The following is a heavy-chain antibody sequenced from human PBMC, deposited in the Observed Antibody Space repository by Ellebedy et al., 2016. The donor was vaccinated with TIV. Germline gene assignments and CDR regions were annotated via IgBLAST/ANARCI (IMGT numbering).Heavy chain of an antibody. CDR1: GFTFSHYP. D-gene: IGHD2-2*01. CDR3: ARSSRPSSPYYGMDV. CDR2: INAGNGNT. Sequence: ASVKVSCKASGFTFSHYPIHWVRQAPGQSLEWMGWINAGNGNTMSSDHYRGRITMTRDTSASTAYLELSSLASEDTAVFFCARSSRPSSPYYGMDVWGQGTTVTVSS. V-gene: IGHV1-3*01. J-gene: IGHJ6*02.